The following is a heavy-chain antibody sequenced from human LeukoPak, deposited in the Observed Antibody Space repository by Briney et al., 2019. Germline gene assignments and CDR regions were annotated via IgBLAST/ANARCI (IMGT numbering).Heavy chain of an antibody. CDR3: ARGDCSVSGCHGGNWFDP. J-gene: IGHJ5*02. CDR2: INPNSGAT. CDR1: GYTFTGYY. D-gene: IGHD2-15*01. V-gene: IGHV1-2*02. Sequence: GASVKVSCKASGYTFTGYYIHWVRQAPGQGLEWMGWINPNSGATNYAQSFQGRVTMTRDTSTSTAHMDLSRLRSDDTAVYYCARGDCSVSGCHGGNWFDPWGQGTLATVSS.